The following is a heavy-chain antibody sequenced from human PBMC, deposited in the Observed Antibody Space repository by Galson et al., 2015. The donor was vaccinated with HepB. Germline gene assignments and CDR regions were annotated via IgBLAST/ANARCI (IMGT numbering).Heavy chain of an antibody. CDR1: GFTFSNYA. CDR3: ARGRGYSYGYSDY. V-gene: IGHV3-48*01. D-gene: IGHD5-18*01. Sequence: SLRLSCAASGFTFSNYAMNWVRQAPGKGLEWVSYISNSGNTVDYADSVKGRFTISRDTAKNSLYLQMNSLRAEDTAMYYCARGRGYSYGYSDYWGQGTLVSVSS. J-gene: IGHJ4*02. CDR2: ISNSGNTV.